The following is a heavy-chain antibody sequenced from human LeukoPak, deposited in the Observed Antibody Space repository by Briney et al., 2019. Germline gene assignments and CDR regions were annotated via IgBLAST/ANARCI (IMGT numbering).Heavy chain of an antibody. V-gene: IGHV1-18*01. Sequence: ASVKVSCKASGYTFTSYGISWVRQAPGQGREWRGWISAYNGNTNYAQNLQGRVTMTTDTSTSTADMELKNLRSDDTAVYYCARDFLHVYYYDSSGYVRGAFDIWGQGTMVPVSS. CDR3: ARDFLHVYYYDSSGYVRGAFDI. CDR1: GYTFTSYG. CDR2: ISAYNGNT. D-gene: IGHD3-22*01. J-gene: IGHJ3*02.